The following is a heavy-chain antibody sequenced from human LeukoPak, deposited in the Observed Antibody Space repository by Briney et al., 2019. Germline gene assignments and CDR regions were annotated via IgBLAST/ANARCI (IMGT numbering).Heavy chain of an antibody. Sequence: SGRSLRPSCAASGFTFSSYWMHWVRQAPGKRLVWVSRINSDVSSPSYAASVKGRFTISRDKAKNTLSLQMNSLRAEDTAVYYCARAGNSRGCVGLGYIWGQGTMVTVSS. D-gene: IGHD3-22*01. CDR2: INSDVSSP. J-gene: IGHJ3*02. V-gene: IGHV3-74*01. CDR1: GFTFSSYW. CDR3: ARAGNSRGCVGLGYI.